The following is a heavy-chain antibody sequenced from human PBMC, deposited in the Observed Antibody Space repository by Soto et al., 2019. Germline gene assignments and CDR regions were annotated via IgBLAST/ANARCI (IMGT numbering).Heavy chain of an antibody. CDR1: GFTFSSYG. CDR3: ARDSSSWFPLAPDI. CDR2: IWYDGSNK. D-gene: IGHD6-13*01. J-gene: IGHJ3*02. Sequence: QVQLVESGGAVVQPGRSRRVSCAASGFTFSSYGMHWVRQAPGKGLAWVAVIWYDGSNKYYADSVKGRFTISRDNSKNTLYLQMNSLRAEDTAVYYCARDSSSWFPLAPDIWGQGTMVTVSS. V-gene: IGHV3-33*01.